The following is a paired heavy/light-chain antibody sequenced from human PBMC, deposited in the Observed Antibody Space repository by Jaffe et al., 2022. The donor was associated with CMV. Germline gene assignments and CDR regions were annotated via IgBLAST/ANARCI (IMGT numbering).Heavy chain of an antibody. D-gene: IGHD5-18*01. V-gene: IGHV3-11*01. CDR2: ISSSGSTI. CDR1: GFTFSDYY. J-gene: IGHJ6*02. Sequence: QVQLVESGGGLVKPGGSLRLSCAASGFTFSDYYMSWIRQAPGKGLEWVSYISSSGSTIYYADSVKGRFTISRDNAKNSLYLQMNSLRAEDTAVYYCASWPRGYSHYYYGMDVWGQGTTVTVSS. CDR3: ASWPRGYSHYYYGMDV.
Light chain of an antibody. Sequence: QSALTQPASVSGSPGQSITISCTGTSSDVGGYNYVSWYQQHPGKAPKLMIYDVSNRPSGVSNRFSGSKSGNTASLTISGLQAEDEADYYCSSYTSSSTLRVFGGGTKLTVL. J-gene: IGLJ2*01. CDR2: DVS. CDR1: SSDVGGYNY. V-gene: IGLV2-14*03. CDR3: SSYTSSSTLRV.